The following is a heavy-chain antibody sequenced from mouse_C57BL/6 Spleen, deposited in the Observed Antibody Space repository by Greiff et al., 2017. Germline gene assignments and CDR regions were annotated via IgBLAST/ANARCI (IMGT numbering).Heavy chain of an antibody. V-gene: IGHV1-18*01. CDR1: GYTFTDYN. J-gene: IGHJ3*01. CDR2: INPNNGGT. Sequence: VQLQQSGPELVKPGASVKIPCKASGYTFTDYNMDWVKQSHGKSLEWIGDINPNNGGTIYNQKFKGKATLTVDKSSSTAYMELRSLTSEDTAVYYCARPLVYYGNPAWFAYWGQGTLVTVSA. CDR3: ARPLVYYGNPAWFAY. D-gene: IGHD2-1*01.